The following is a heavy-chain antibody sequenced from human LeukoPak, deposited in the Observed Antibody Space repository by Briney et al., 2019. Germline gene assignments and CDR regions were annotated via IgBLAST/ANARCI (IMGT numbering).Heavy chain of an antibody. CDR3: ASTPLRATRPFDY. CDR1: GGSMSSGTYC. D-gene: IGHD5-12*01. V-gene: IGHV4-39*01. J-gene: IGHJ4*02. Sequence: SETLSLTCTVSGGSMSSGTYCWGWIRQPPGKGLEWIGTIYYSGTTYYHPSLKSRVTISIDTSKNQFSLKLSSVTAADTAVYYCASTPLRATRPFDYWGQGTLVTVSS. CDR2: IYYSGTT.